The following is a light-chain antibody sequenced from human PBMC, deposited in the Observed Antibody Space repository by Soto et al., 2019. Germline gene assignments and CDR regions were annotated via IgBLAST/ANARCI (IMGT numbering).Light chain of an antibody. Sequence: QTVVTQEPSFSVSPGGTVTLTCGLSSGSVSTSYYPSWYQQTPGQAPRTLIYSTNTRSSGVPDRFSGSILGNKAALTITGAQADDESDYYCGLYMGSGIWVFGGGTQLTVL. CDR2: STN. CDR1: SGSVSTSYY. CDR3: GLYMGSGIWV. V-gene: IGLV8-61*01. J-gene: IGLJ3*02.